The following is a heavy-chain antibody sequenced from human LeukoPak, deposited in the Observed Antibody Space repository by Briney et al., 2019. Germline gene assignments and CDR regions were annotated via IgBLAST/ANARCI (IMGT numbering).Heavy chain of an antibody. V-gene: IGHV4-59*08. CDR2: FHYSGSI. D-gene: IGHD3-22*01. J-gene: IGHJ4*02. CDR1: GGSLRSYY. CDR3: ARQREDFYYDSSGYYYFDS. Sequence: PSETLSLTCSVSGGSLRSYYWSWIRQPPGKGLERIGYFHYSGSINYNPPLKSRVTLSLDTYKNQFSLKLTSVTAAYTAVYFCARQREDFYYDSSGYYYFDSWGQGTLVTVSS.